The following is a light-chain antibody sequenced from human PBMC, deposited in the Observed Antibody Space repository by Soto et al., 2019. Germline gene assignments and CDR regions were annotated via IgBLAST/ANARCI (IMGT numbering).Light chain of an antibody. V-gene: IGLV2-8*01. CDR1: SSDVGGYNY. CDR2: DVS. J-gene: IGLJ2*01. Sequence: QSVLTQPPSASGSPGQSVTISCTGSSSDVGGYNYVSWYQQHPGKAPKLMIYDVSKRPSGVPDRFSGSKSGNTASLTVSGLLAEDEADYYCSSYAGSNIVVFGGGTKLTVL. CDR3: SSYAGSNIVV.